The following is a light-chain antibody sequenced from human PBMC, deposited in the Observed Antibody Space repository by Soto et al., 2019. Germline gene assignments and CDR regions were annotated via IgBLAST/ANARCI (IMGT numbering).Light chain of an antibody. J-gene: IGKJ5*01. CDR2: AAS. CDR1: QSISSY. V-gene: IGKV1-39*01. Sequence: DIQMTQSPSSLSASVGDRVTITCRASQSISSYLNWYQQKPGKAPKLLIYAASSLQSGVPSRFSCGGSGTDFTLTISSLQPEEFATYYCQQSYSTPHTFGQGTRLEIK. CDR3: QQSYSTPHT.